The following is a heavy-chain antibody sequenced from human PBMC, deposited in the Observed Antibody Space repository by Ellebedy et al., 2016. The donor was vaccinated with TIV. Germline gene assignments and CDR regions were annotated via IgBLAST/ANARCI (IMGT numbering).Heavy chain of an antibody. J-gene: IGHJ4*02. CDR1: GGSISNYF. CDR2: IYYNGRT. Sequence: MPSETLSLTCTVSGGSISNYFWSWIQQPPGKGLEWIGYIYYNGRTKYSPSLKSRVTISVDTSQKQFSLRLSSVTAADTAVYYCARDGPWYYFDYWGQGTLVTVSS. CDR3: ARDGPWYYFDY. V-gene: IGHV4-59*01. D-gene: IGHD4/OR15-4a*01.